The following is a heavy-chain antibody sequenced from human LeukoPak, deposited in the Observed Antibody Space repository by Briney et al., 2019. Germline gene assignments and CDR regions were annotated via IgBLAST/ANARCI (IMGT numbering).Heavy chain of an antibody. D-gene: IGHD2-8*01. Sequence: GGSLRLSCAASGFTFSSYSMNWVGQAPGKGLEWVLYISSSSSTIYYADSVKGPFTISRDNAKNSLYLQMNSLRAEDTAVYYCARDDIVLMVYALDYWGQGTLVTVSS. J-gene: IGHJ4*02. V-gene: IGHV3-48*01. CDR1: GFTFSSYS. CDR3: ARDDIVLMVYALDY. CDR2: ISSSSSTI.